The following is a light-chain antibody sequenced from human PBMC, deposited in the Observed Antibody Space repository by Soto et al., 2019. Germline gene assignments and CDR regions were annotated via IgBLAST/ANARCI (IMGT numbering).Light chain of an antibody. CDR2: GAS. Sequence: EIVMTQSPATLSVSPGERATLSCRASQSVSSNLAWYQQKPGQAPRLLIYGASTRATGIPARFSGSGSGTEFTLTISSLQSEDFAVFYCQHYGRSPIFTFGPGTTVDMK. V-gene: IGKV3-15*01. J-gene: IGKJ3*01. CDR3: QHYGRSPIFT. CDR1: QSVSSN.